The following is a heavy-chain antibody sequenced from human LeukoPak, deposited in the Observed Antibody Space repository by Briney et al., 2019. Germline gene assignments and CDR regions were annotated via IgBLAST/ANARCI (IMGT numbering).Heavy chain of an antibody. J-gene: IGHJ4*01. V-gene: IGHV4-34*01. CDR3: APTFGDSSDFAS. Sequence: SETLSLTCAIYGGSFSVWYWSWVRQCPGKGLEWIAEITHSGRTHYNPSLKSRVTISADTSKNQFSLRLTSVTAADTAVYYCAPTFGDSSDFASWGQGTLVTVSS. CDR2: ITHSGRT. CDR1: GGSFSVWY. D-gene: IGHD4-17*01.